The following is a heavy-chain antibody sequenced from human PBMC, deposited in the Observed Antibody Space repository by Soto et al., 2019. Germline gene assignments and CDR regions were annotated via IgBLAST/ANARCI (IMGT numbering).Heavy chain of an antibody. V-gene: IGHV3-30*18. J-gene: IGHJ4*02. CDR2: ISYDGSNK. D-gene: IGHD3-10*01. CDR1: GFTFSTYG. Sequence: GGSLRLSCAASGFTFSTYGMHWVRQAPGKGLEWVAVISYDGSNKYYADSVKGRFTISRDNSKDTLFLQMDSLRPEDTAVYYCAKIIRRYGSGYDYWGQGTRVTVSS. CDR3: AKIIRRYGSGYDY.